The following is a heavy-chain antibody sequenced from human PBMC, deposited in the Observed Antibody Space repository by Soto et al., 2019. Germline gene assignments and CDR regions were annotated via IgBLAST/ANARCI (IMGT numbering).Heavy chain of an antibody. D-gene: IGHD6-6*01. V-gene: IGHV1-18*01. CDR1: GYTFTSYG. Sequence: ASVKVSCKASGYTFTSYGISWVRQAPGQGLEWMGWISAYNGNTNYAQKLQGRVTMTTDTSTSTAYMELRSLRSDDTAVYYCAYSSSGVEAFDIWGQGTMVTVSS. J-gene: IGHJ3*02. CDR2: ISAYNGNT. CDR3: AYSSSGVEAFDI.